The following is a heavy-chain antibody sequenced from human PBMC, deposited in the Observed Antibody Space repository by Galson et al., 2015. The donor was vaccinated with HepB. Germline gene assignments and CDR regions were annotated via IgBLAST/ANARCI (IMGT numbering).Heavy chain of an antibody. CDR2: IKQDGSEK. Sequence: SLRLSCAASGFTFSSYWMSWVRQAPGKGLEWVANIKQDGSEKYYVDSVKGRFTISRDNAKNSLYLQMNSLGAEDTAVYYCARLYYDFWSGRSRAASDIWGQGTMVTVSS. J-gene: IGHJ3*02. D-gene: IGHD3-3*01. CDR3: ARLYYDFWSGRSRAASDI. V-gene: IGHV3-7*03. CDR1: GFTFSSYW.